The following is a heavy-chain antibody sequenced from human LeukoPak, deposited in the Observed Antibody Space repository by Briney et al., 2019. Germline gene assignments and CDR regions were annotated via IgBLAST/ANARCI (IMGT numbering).Heavy chain of an antibody. CDR1: GYTFTNYG. CDR3: ARGRPLWFGELPLKNDAFDI. V-gene: IGHV1-18*01. J-gene: IGHJ3*02. Sequence: ASVKVSCKASGYTFTNYGISWVRQAPGQGLEWMGWISGYGNTNSAQKLQGRVTMTTDTSTSTAYMELRSLRSDDTAVYYCARGRPLWFGELPLKNDAFDIWGQGTMVTVSS. D-gene: IGHD3-10*01. CDR2: ISGYGNT.